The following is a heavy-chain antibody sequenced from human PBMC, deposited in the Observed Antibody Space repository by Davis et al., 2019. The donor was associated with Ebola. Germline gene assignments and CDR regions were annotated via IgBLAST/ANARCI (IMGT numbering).Heavy chain of an antibody. V-gene: IGHV4-61*01. Sequence: MPSETLSLTCTVSGGSVSSGSYYWSWIRQPPGKGLEWIGYIYYSGSTNYNPSLKSRVTISVDTSKNQFSLKLSSVTAADTAVYFCAKVGATPYGMDVWGQGTTVTVSS. CDR3: AKVGATPYGMDV. D-gene: IGHD1-26*01. CDR2: IYYSGST. CDR1: GGSVSSGSYY. J-gene: IGHJ6*02.